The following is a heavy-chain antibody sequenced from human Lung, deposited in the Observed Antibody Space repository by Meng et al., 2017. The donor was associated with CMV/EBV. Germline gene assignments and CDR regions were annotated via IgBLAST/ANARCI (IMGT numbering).Heavy chain of an antibody. Sequence: GESLKISCAASGFTFSNYAMHWVRQAPGKGLEWVTRISYDGSDKYYTDSVKGRIAISRDNPKNTLYLQMNTVRADDTAIYYCARGPIGGSYRGSHFDYWGQGTLVXVSS. J-gene: IGHJ4*02. CDR2: ISYDGSDK. V-gene: IGHV3-30*09. CDR1: GFTFSNYA. CDR3: ARGPIGGSYRGSHFDY. D-gene: IGHD1-26*01.